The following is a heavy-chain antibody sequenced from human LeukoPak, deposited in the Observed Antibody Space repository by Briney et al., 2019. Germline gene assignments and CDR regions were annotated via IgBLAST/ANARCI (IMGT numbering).Heavy chain of an antibody. CDR1: GFTFDDYA. D-gene: IGHD3-9*01. CDR3: ARVKLRYFDWLPDNFDY. J-gene: IGHJ4*02. V-gene: IGHV3-21*01. CDR2: ISSSSSYI. Sequence: PGRSLRLSCAASGFTFDDYAMHWVRQAPGKGLEWVSSISSSSSYIYYADSVKGRFTISRDNAKNSLYLQMNSLRAEDTAVYYCARVKLRYFDWLPDNFDYWGQGTLVTVSS.